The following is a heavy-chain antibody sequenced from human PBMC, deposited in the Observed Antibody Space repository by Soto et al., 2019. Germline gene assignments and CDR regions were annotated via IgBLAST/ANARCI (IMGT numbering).Heavy chain of an antibody. CDR2: ISAYNGNT. J-gene: IGHJ3*02. V-gene: IGHV1-18*01. CDR1: GYTFTSYG. CDR3: ARGPQSRASDYDAFDI. Sequence: GASVKVSCKASGYTFTSYGISWVRQAPGQGLEWMGWISAYNGNTNYAQKLQGRVTMTTDTSTSTAYMELRSLRSDDTAVYYCARGPQSRASDYDAFDIWGQGTMVTVSS. D-gene: IGHD4-17*01.